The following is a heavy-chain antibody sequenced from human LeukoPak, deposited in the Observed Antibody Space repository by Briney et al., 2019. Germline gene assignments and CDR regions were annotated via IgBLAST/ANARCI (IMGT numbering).Heavy chain of an antibody. J-gene: IGHJ3*02. V-gene: IGHV3-30*02. CDR1: GFTFRSYG. CDR3: ARAVSSASPASDI. Sequence: PGGSLRLSCAASGFTFRSYGMHWVRQAPGKGLEWVAFIRYDGSNNDYADSVKGRFTISRDNSKNTLYLQMNSLRAEDTAVYYCARAVSSASPASDIWGQGTMVTVP. CDR2: IRYDGSNN. D-gene: IGHD6-19*01.